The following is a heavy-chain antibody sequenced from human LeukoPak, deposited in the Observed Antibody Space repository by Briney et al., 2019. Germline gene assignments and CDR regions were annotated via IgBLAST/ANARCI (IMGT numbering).Heavy chain of an antibody. CDR1: GFTFSSHA. J-gene: IGHJ4*02. CDR2: ISGSGGST. Sequence: GGSLRLSCAASGFTFSSHAMSWVRQAPGKGLEWVSAISGSGGSTYYADSVKGRFTISRDNSKNTLYLQMNSLRAEDTAVYYCAKSKYSSGWYYFDYWGQGTLVTVSS. V-gene: IGHV3-23*01. D-gene: IGHD6-19*01. CDR3: AKSKYSSGWYYFDY.